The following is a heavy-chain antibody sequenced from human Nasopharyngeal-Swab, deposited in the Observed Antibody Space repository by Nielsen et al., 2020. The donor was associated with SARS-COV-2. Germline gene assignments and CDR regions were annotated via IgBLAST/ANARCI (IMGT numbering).Heavy chain of an antibody. D-gene: IGHD6-13*01. CDR3: AARYSSSWWDAFDI. V-gene: IGHV3-7*01. J-gene: IGHJ3*02. Sequence: GESLKISCAASGFTFSSYWMSWVRQAPGKGLEWVANIKQDGSGKYYVDSVKGRFTISRDNAKNSLYLQMNSLRAEDTAVYYCAARYSSSWWDAFDIWGQGTMVTVSS. CDR2: IKQDGSGK. CDR1: GFTFSSYW.